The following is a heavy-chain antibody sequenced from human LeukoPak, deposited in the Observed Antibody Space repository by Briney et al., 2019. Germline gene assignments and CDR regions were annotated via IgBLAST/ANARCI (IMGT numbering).Heavy chain of an antibody. CDR3: AGDQGGSAHRHAFDI. J-gene: IGHJ3*02. V-gene: IGHV4-34*01. D-gene: IGHD1-26*01. CDR1: GGSFSGYY. CDR2: INHSGST. Sequence: SETLSLTCAVYGGSFSGYYWSWIRQPPGKGLEWIGEINHSGSTNYNPSLKSRLTISVDTSKNQFSLNLSSMTAADTAVYYCAGDQGGSAHRHAFDIWGQGTLVTVSS.